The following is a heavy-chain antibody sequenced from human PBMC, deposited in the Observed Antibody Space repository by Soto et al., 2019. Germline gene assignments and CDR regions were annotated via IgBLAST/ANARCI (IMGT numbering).Heavy chain of an antibody. J-gene: IGHJ6*02. CDR2: ISAYNGNT. V-gene: IGHV1-18*01. Sequence: QVQLVQSGAEVKKPGASVKVSCRASGYTFTSYGISWVRQAPGQGLEWMGWISAYNGNTNYAQKLQGRVTMTTDTSPSTAYMERRSLRSDDTAVYYCARDRWGGNYYYGMDVWGQGTTVTVSS. CDR1: GYTFTSYG. CDR3: ARDRWGGNYYYGMDV. D-gene: IGHD1-26*01.